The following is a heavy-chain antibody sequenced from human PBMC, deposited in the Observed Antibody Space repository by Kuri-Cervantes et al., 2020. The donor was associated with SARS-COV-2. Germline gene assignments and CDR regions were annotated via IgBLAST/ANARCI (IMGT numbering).Heavy chain of an antibody. V-gene: IGHV3-23*01. CDR2: ISGSGGST. CDR1: GFTFSSYA. CDR3: AKDLSGSYYFDY. J-gene: IGHJ4*02. Sequence: GGSLRLSCAASGFTFSSYAMSWVCQAPGKGLEWVSAISGSGGSTYYADSVKGRFTISRDNSKNTLYLQMNSLRAEDTAVYYCAKDLSGSYYFDYWGQGTLVTVSS. D-gene: IGHD1-26*01.